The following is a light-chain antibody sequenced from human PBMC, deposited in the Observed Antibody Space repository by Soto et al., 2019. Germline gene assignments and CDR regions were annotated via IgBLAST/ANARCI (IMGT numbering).Light chain of an antibody. CDR1: SSDVGSYNR. J-gene: IGLJ2*01. V-gene: IGLV2-18*02. CDR3: SSYTSSSTVV. Sequence: QSVLTQPPSVSGSPGQSVTISCTGTSSDVGSYNRVSWYQQPPGTAPKLMIYEASNRPSGVPDRFSGSKSGNTASLPISGLQAEDEADYYCSSYTSSSTVVFGGGTKLTVL. CDR2: EAS.